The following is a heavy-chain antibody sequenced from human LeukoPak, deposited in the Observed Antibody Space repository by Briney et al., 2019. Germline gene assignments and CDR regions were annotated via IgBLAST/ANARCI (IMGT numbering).Heavy chain of an antibody. CDR3: ARGIAAAPGPNEYYYYGMDV. CDR2: IYTSGST. D-gene: IGHD6-13*01. Sequence: PSETLSLTCTVSGGSISSYYWSWIRQPAGKGLEWIGRIYTSGSTNYNPSLKSRVTMSVDTSKNQFSLKLSSVTAADTAVYYCARGIAAAPGPNEYYYYGMDVWGQGTTVTVSS. CDR1: GGSISSYY. V-gene: IGHV4-4*07. J-gene: IGHJ6*02.